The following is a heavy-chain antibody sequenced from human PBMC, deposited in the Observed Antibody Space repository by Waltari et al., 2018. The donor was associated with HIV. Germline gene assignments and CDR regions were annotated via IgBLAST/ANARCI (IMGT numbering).Heavy chain of an antibody. V-gene: IGHV3-7*01. CDR3: SSGDDFDF. CDR1: GFTFSDFW. Sequence: EVQLVESGGGLVQPGGSLRLYCAASGFTFSDFWRTWARQAPGKGLEWVANINKDSTTKHYVDSLKGRFTISRDNAKNSLYLQMNSLRVEDTAVYYCSSGDDFDFWGQGILVTVSA. CDR2: INKDSTTK. J-gene: IGHJ4*02. D-gene: IGHD5-12*01.